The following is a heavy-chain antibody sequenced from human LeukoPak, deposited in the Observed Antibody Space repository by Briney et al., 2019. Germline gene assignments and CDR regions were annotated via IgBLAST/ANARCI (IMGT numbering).Heavy chain of an antibody. V-gene: IGHV3-23*01. D-gene: IGHD2-2*01. CDR2: MSGSGRST. Sequence: GGSLRLSCAASGFTASNYAMSWVRQAPGKGLEWVSDMSGSGRSTFYADSVKGRFTISRDNSKNTLYLQMNTLRAEDTAVYYCARRSLIVVPAASLDHWGQGTRVTVSS. CDR3: ARRSLIVVPAASLDH. J-gene: IGHJ4*02. CDR1: GFTASNYA.